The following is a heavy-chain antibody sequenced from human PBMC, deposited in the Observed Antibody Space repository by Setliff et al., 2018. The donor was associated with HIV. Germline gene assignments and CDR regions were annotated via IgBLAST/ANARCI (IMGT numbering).Heavy chain of an antibody. CDR2: IYHSGST. Sequence: SETLSLTCAVSGYSISSGYYWGWIRQPPGKGLEWIGSIYHSGSTYYNPSLQSRVIISVDTSKNQFSLKLSSVTAADSAVSYCARMYTGYDWSPAGARTRYFDYWGQGTLVTVSS. J-gene: IGHJ4*02. CDR3: ARMYTGYDWSPAGARTRYFDY. CDR1: GYSISSGYY. V-gene: IGHV4-38-2*01. D-gene: IGHD5-12*01.